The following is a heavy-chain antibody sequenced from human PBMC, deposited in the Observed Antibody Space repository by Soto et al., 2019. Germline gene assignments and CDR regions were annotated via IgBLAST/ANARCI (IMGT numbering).Heavy chain of an antibody. V-gene: IGHV5-51*01. CDR3: ARDPTTDDTDYGMDV. J-gene: IGHJ6*02. CDR2: IYPGDSDT. CDR1: GYSFTSYW. Sequence: GESLKISCKGSGYSFTSYWIGWVRQMPGKGLEWMGIIYPGDSDTRYSPSFQGQVTISADKSISTAYLQWSSLRAEDTAVYYCARDPTTDDTDYGMDVWGQGTTVTVSS. D-gene: IGHD5-18*01.